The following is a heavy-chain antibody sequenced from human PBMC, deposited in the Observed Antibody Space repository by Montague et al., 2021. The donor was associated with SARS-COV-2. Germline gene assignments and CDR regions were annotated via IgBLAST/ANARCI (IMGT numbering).Heavy chain of an antibody. D-gene: IGHD4-17*01. CDR1: GDSISSNTYY. Sequence: SETLSLTCTVSGDSISSNTYYWGWIRQPPGKGLEWIGNIFYSKTTYYNPSFKSRVTISVDTSKNQYSLTLRFVTAADTALYYCARGMNFGDYPIDSWGQGTLVTVSS. CDR2: IFYSKTT. CDR3: ARGMNFGDYPIDS. V-gene: IGHV4-39*07. J-gene: IGHJ4*02.